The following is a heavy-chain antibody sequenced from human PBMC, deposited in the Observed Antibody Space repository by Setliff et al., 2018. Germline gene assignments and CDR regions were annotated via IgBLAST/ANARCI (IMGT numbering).Heavy chain of an antibody. Sequence: GGSLRLSCAASGFTFSTAWMNWVRQAPGKGLEWVAHISYSSGSISYADSVKGRFTISRDNAKNSLYLQMNSLRAEDTAIYYCVRALAYYYMDVWGKGTTVTVSS. CDR3: VRALAYYYMDV. CDR2: ISYSSGSI. CDR1: GFTFSTAW. J-gene: IGHJ6*03. V-gene: IGHV3-48*01.